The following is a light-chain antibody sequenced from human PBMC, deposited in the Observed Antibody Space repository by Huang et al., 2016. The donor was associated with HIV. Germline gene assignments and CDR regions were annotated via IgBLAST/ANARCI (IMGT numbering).Light chain of an antibody. V-gene: IGKV1-9*01. CDR2: AAS. CDR1: QGISSD. Sequence: IQLTQSPSSLSTSVGDRVTITCRASQGISSDLAWYQQKPGKAPNLLIYAASTLQSGVPSRFSGSESGTDFTLTISSLQPEDFATYYCQQLNTYPFTFGGGTKVEI. J-gene: IGKJ4*01. CDR3: QQLNTYPFT.